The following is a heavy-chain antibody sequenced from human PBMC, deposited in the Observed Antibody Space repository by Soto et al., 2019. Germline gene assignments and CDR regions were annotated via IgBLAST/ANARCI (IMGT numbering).Heavy chain of an antibody. CDR2: ISGSGDST. CDR3: AKERSSGWSFDY. CDR1: GFTFSTYA. J-gene: IGHJ4*02. Sequence: EVQLLESGGGLVQPGGSLRLSFAASGFTFSTYAMNWVRQAPGKGLEWVSGISGSGDSTYYADSVKGRFTVSRDNSKNTLYLQMNSLRGEDTAVFYCAKERSSGWSFDYWGQGTLVTVSP. V-gene: IGHV3-23*01. D-gene: IGHD6-19*01.